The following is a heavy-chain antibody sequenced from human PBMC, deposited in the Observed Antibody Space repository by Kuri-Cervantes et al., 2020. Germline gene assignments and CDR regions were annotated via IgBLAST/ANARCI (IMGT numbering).Heavy chain of an antibody. CDR1: GYTFTSYC. CDR2: ISGYSGRT. V-gene: IGHV1-18*01. D-gene: IGHD3-10*01. CDR3: ARDRAFGDGHFDY. J-gene: IGHJ4*02. Sequence: ASVNVSCKASGYTFTSYCISWVRQAPGQGLEWMGWISGYSGRTNYAQHIQGRVTMTTDRSTSTAYMELRSLRSDDTAVYYCARDRAFGDGHFDYWGRGTLVTVSS.